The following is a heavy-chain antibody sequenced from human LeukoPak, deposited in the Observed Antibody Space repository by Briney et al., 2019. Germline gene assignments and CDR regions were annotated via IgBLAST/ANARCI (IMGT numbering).Heavy chain of an antibody. D-gene: IGHD6-13*01. CDR1: GGSIRRSSYY. CDR3: ARDHGNISWFYY. J-gene: IGHJ4*02. CDR2: IDYGGTT. V-gene: IGHV4-39*02. Sequence: SETLSLTCTVSGGSIRRSSYYWGWIRQPPGKGLEWIGTIDYGGTTYYNPSLKSRVTMSVDTSKNQFSLKLTSVTAADTAMYYCARDHGNISWFYYWGQGILVAVSS.